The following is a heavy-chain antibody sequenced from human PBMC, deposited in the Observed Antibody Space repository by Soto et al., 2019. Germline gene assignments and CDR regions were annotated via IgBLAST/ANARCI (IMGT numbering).Heavy chain of an antibody. CDR3: TKAWATPPDY. CDR2: ISSSGGRT. J-gene: IGHJ4*02. V-gene: IGHV3-23*01. CDR1: GFTFSNYD. Sequence: VQLLESGGGLVQPGGSLRLSCTASGFTFSNYDMVWVRQAPGKGLEWVSGISSSGGRTYDADSVKGRFTISRDNSKNTLYRQMNSLRAKDTAGYYCTKAWATPPDYWGQGTLVTVSS.